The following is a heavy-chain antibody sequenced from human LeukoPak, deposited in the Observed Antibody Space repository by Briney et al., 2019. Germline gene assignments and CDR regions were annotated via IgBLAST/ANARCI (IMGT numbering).Heavy chain of an antibody. Sequence: PGGSLRLSCAASGFMLNGYSMNWVRQAPGKGLEWVSYISISSTIYYADSVKGRFTISRDNAKNSLYLQMNSLRAEDTAVYYCARGQVSLWSHFDYWGQGTLVTVSS. D-gene: IGHD3-3*01. CDR2: ISISSTI. CDR3: ARGQVSLWSHFDY. J-gene: IGHJ4*02. V-gene: IGHV3-48*01. CDR1: GFMLNGYS.